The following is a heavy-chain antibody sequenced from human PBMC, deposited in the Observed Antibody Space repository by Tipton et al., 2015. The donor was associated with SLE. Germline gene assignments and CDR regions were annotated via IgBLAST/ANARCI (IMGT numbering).Heavy chain of an antibody. D-gene: IGHD5-18*01. J-gene: IGHJ4*02. Sequence: QVQLVQSGAEVKRPGASVKVSCKASGYTFSNYFMHWVRQAPGQGLEWMGLISPSGGGTNYAQKLQGRVTMTSDTSTSTAYMELRSLRSDDTAIYYCARVRVDTAMGVFDFWGQGTLVTVSS. V-gene: IGHV1-46*01. CDR2: ISPSGGGT. CDR1: GYTFSNYF. CDR3: ARVRVDTAMGVFDF.